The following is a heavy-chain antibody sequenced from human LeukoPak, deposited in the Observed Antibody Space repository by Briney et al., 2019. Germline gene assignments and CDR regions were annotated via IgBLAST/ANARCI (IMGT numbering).Heavy chain of an antibody. CDR3: AKDLPDYGDYIEGY. D-gene: IGHD4-17*01. V-gene: IGHV3-23*01. CDR2: ISGSGGTT. Sequence: PGGSLRLSCVASGFTFSSFAMSWVRQAPGKGLEWVSTISGSGGTTNYADPVKGRFTFSRDNSRNMVHPQMNSLRAEDTAVYYCAKDLPDYGDYIEGYWGQGTLVTVSS. J-gene: IGHJ4*02. CDR1: GFTFSSFA.